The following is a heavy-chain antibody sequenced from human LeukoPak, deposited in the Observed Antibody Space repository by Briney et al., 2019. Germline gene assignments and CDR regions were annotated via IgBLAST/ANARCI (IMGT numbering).Heavy chain of an antibody. Sequence: GGSLRLSFAASGFTISSNYMSWGRPAPGKGLVWVSVIYCGGTTYYEDSVKGRFTISRDNSKNMLYLQMNSLTAEDTAVYYCASLRSTHYHFDYWGQGTLVTVSS. D-gene: IGHD1-26*01. V-gene: IGHV3-53*01. J-gene: IGHJ4*02. CDR3: ASLRSTHYHFDY. CDR2: IYCGGTT. CDR1: GFTISSNY.